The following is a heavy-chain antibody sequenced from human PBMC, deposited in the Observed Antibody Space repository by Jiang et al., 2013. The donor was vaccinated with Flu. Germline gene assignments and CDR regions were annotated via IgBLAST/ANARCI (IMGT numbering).Heavy chain of an antibody. D-gene: IGHD3-10*01. CDR3: ARPHYGSGSYSIDY. CDR2: INTNTGNP. J-gene: IGHJ4*02. V-gene: IGHV7-4-1*02. CDR1: GYTFTSYA. Sequence: PGASVKVSCKASGYTFTSYAMNWVRQAPGQGLEWMGWINTNTGNPTYAQGFTGRFVFSLDTSVSTAYLQISSLKAEDTAVYYCARPHYGSGSYSIDYWGQGTLVTVSS.